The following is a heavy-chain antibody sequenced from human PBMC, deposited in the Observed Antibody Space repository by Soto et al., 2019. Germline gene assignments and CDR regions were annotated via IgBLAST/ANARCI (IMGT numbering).Heavy chain of an antibody. CDR2: ISSSSSTI. Sequence: EVQLVESGGGLVQPGGSLRLSCAASGFTFSSYSMNWVRQAPGKGLEWVSYISSSSSTIYYADSVKGRFTVSRDNAKNSLYLQMNSLRAEDTAVYYCARDRNAPDEVRYSRSSAPNDYWGQGTLVTVSS. CDR3: ARDRNAPDEVRYSRSSAPNDY. D-gene: IGHD6-6*01. CDR1: GFTFSSYS. V-gene: IGHV3-48*01. J-gene: IGHJ4*02.